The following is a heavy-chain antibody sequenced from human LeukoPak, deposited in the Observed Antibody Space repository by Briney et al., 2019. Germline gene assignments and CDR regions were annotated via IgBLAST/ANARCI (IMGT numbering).Heavy chain of an antibody. CDR2: IYYNGNT. CDR1: GGSTTSYY. CDR3: ARHREGAFNI. D-gene: IGHD1-14*01. V-gene: IGHV4-59*01. Sequence: PSETLSLTCTVSGGSTTSYYWSWIRQPPGKGLEWIGFIYYNGNTNYNPSLKSRVTISVDTSKNQFSPKLSSVTAADTAVYYCARHREGAFNIWGQGTMVTVSS. J-gene: IGHJ3*02.